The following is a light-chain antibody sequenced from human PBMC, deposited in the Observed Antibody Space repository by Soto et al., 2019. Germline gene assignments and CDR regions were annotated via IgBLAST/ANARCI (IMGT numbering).Light chain of an antibody. J-gene: IGKJ1*01. CDR1: QTVINNY. V-gene: IGKV3-20*01. Sequence: EIVLTQSPGTLSLSPVERATLSFMSIQTVINNYLAWYQQKPGQAPRLLIYAASSRATGIPDRFSGSGSGANFTLTISRLEPDYFAVYYCQQYGSSGTCGQGTKGDIK. CDR2: AAS. CDR3: QQYGSSGT.